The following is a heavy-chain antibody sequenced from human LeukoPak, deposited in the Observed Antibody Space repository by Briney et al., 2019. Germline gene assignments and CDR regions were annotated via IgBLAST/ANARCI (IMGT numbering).Heavy chain of an antibody. CDR1: GGSISSYY. D-gene: IGHD2-15*01. J-gene: IGHJ3*02. CDR2: IYYSGST. CDR3: ARRLGYCSGGSCLFAFDI. Sequence: NPSETLSLTCTVSGGSISSYYWSWIRQPPGKGLEWVGYIYYSGSTNYNPSLKSRVTISVDTSKNQFSLKLSSVPAADTAVYYCARRLGYCSGGSCLFAFDIWGQGTMVTVSS. V-gene: IGHV4-59*08.